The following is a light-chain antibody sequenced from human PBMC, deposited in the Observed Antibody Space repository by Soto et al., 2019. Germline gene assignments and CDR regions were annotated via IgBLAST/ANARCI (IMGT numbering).Light chain of an antibody. CDR2: LGS. CDR1: QSLLHNNGYNY. J-gene: IGKJ5*01. CDR3: MQALQGLT. Sequence: DIVMTQSPLSLPVTPGEPTYISCSSNQSLLHNNGYNYLDWYMQKPGQSPQLLIYLGSNRASGVPDRFSGSGSGTDFTLKITRVEAADVGIYYCMQALQGLTFGQGTRLEIK. V-gene: IGKV2-28*01.